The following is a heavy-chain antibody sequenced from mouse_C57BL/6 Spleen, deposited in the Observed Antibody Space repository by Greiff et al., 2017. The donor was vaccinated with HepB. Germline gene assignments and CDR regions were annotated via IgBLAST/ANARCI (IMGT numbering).Heavy chain of an antibody. CDR3: ARRGKNDGYFAD. J-gene: IGHJ3*01. CDR2: IDPSDSYT. CDR1: GYTFTSYW. V-gene: IGHV1-50*01. Sequence: QVQLQQPGAELVKPGASVKLSCKASGYTFTSYWMQWVNQRPGQGLEWIGEIDPSDSYTNYNPKFKGKATLTVDTSSSTAYMQLSSLTSEDSAVYYCARRGKNDGYFADWGQGTLVTVSA. D-gene: IGHD2-3*01.